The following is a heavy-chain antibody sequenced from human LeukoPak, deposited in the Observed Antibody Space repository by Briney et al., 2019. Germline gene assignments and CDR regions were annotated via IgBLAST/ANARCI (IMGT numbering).Heavy chain of an antibody. D-gene: IGHD3-10*01. CDR1: GYIFTGYY. CDR3: ARQIIDGSRGIEY. CDR2: INPNSGGT. Sequence: GASVKVSCKASGYIFTGYYIHWVRQAPGQGPEWMGWINPNSGGTIYAQKFQGRVTMTRDTSISTAYMELGRLGSDDTALYYCARQIIDGSRGIEYWGQGTLVTASS. J-gene: IGHJ4*02. V-gene: IGHV1-2*02.